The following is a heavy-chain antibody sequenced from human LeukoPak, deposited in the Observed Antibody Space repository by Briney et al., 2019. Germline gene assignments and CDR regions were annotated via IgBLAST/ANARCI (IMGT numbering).Heavy chain of an antibody. V-gene: IGHV4-39*07. CDR1: GGSISSSSYY. Sequence: SETLSLTCTVSGGSISSSSYYWGWIRQPPGKGLEWIGSIYYSGSTYYNPSLKSRVTISVDTSKNQFSLKLSSVTAADTAVYYCARTGTTTQYGDFDYWGQGTLVTVSS. D-gene: IGHD4-17*01. J-gene: IGHJ4*02. CDR2: IYYSGST. CDR3: ARTGTTTQYGDFDY.